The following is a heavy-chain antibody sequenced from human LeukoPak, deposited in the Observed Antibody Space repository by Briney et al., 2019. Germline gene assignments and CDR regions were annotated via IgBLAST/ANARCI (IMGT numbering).Heavy chain of an antibody. CDR1: GGSISSSSYY. CDR3: ARQVDYSSGWPSYYYDSSGYHY. V-gene: IGHV4-39*01. CDR2: IYYSGST. J-gene: IGHJ4*02. D-gene: IGHD3-22*01. Sequence: SETLSLTCTVSGGSISSSSYYWGWIRQPPGKGLEWIGSIYYSGSTYYNPSLKSRVTISVDTSKNQFSLKLSSVTAADTAVYYCARQVDYSSGWPSYYYDSSGYHYWGQGTLVTVSS.